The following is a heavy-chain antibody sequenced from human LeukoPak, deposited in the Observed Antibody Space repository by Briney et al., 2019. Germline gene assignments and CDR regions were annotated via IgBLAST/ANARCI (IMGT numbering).Heavy chain of an antibody. CDR3: ARGPRLPVTTYYYYYYGMDV. CDR2: ISSSSSTI. CDR1: GFTFSSYS. Sequence: GGSLRLSCAASGFTFSSYSMNWVRQAPGKGLEWVSYISSSSSTIYYADSVKGRFTISRDNAKNSLYLQMNSLRAEDTAVYYCARGPRLPVTTYYYYYYGMDVWGQGTTVTVSS. V-gene: IGHV3-48*01. D-gene: IGHD4-11*01. J-gene: IGHJ6*02.